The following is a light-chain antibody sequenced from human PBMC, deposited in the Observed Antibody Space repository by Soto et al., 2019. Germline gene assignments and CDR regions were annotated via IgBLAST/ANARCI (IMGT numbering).Light chain of an antibody. J-gene: IGKJ2*01. CDR3: QQYIDWPPYT. Sequence: EVVLKQSPATLSVSPGERATLSCRASQTVSRSLAWYQQKPGQAPRLLIYGASTRATGIPGRFSGSGSGTDFTLTISSLQSEDFAVYYCQQYIDWPPYTFGQGTKVDIK. CDR1: QTVSRS. CDR2: GAS. V-gene: IGKV3-15*01.